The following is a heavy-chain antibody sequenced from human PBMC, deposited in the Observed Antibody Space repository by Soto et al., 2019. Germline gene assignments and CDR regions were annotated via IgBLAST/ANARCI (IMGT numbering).Heavy chain of an antibody. CDR3: ARKAYYYDSSGYYSFDY. CDR1: GYTFTGYY. J-gene: IGHJ4*02. CDR2: INPNSGGT. V-gene: IGHV1-2*02. Sequence: ASVKVSCKAPGYTFTGYYMHWVRQAPGQGLEWMGWINPNSGGTNYAQKFQGRVTMTRDTSISTAYMELSRLRSDDTAVYYCARKAYYYDSSGYYSFDYWGQGTLVTVSS. D-gene: IGHD3-22*01.